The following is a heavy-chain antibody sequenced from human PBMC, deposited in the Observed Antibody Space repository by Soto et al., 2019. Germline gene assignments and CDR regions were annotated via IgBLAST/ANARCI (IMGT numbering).Heavy chain of an antibody. CDR3: AKGWGDY. D-gene: IGHD1-26*01. CDR1: GFTFSSYT. Sequence: EVQVLDSGGGLVQPGGSLRLSCAASGFTFSSYTMTWVRQAPGKGLEWVSAITSSGGSTYYADSVKGRFTISRDNSKNTLYLQMNSLGADDTDLYYCAKGWGDYWGQGTLVTVSS. CDR2: ITSSGGST. J-gene: IGHJ4*02. V-gene: IGHV3-23*01.